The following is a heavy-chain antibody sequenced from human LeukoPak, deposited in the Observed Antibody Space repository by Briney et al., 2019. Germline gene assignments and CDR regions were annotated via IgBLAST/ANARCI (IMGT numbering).Heavy chain of an antibody. V-gene: IGHV3-48*03. J-gene: IGHJ4*02. Sequence: PGGSLRLTCAASRFTFNNYETHWVRQAPGKGLEWVSYISSSGSTIYYADSVKGRFTISRDNAKNSLYLQMNSLRAEDTAVYYCARDYGGSSPFDYWGQGTLVTVSS. CDR2: ISSSGSTI. D-gene: IGHD4-23*01. CDR1: RFTFNNYE. CDR3: ARDYGGSSPFDY.